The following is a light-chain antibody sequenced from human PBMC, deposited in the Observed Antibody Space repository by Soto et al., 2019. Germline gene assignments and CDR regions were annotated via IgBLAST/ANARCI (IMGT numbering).Light chain of an antibody. V-gene: IGKV3-20*01. CDR2: GAS. J-gene: IGKJ1*01. CDR1: QSVSSSY. CDR3: QHYGISWR. Sequence: EIVLTQSPGTLSLSPGERATLSCRASQSVSSSYIAWYQQKPGQAPRLLIYGASNRATGIPDRLSGIVSGTDFPLTFSRLEPEVFGAYYCQHYGISWRFGQGAKV.